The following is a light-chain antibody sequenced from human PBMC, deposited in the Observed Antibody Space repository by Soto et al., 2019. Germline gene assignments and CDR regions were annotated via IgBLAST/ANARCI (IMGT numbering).Light chain of an antibody. CDR3: QQYGTSEII. V-gene: IGKV3-20*01. J-gene: IGKJ5*01. Sequence: EIVLTQSPGTLSLSPGERATLSCRAGQTLSNSFIAWYQQKPGQAPRLLIYDTSSRSDGVPDRYSASGSGTDFTLTISRLEPEDFAVFFCQQYGTSEIIFGQGTRLEIK. CDR1: QTLSNSF. CDR2: DTS.